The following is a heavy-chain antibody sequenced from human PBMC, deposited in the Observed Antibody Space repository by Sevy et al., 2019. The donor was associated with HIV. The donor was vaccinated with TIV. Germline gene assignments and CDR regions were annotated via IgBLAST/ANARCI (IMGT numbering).Heavy chain of an antibody. CDR2: ISPTGGRT. CDR1: GLSFNTYV. D-gene: IGHD2-21*01. J-gene: IGHJ1*01. V-gene: IGHV3-23*01. CDR3: EKESLDGYY. Sequence: GGSLRLSCAASGLSFNTYVMSWVRQAPGKGLQWVSTISPTGGRTYYADSVKGRFTSSRDNSRTTVFLQVNSLRAEDMAVYYCEKESLDGYYWGQGTLVTVSS.